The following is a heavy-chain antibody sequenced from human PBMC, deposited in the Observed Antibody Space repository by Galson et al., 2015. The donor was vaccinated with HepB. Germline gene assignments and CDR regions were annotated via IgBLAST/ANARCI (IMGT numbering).Heavy chain of an antibody. CDR2: LYWDDDK. J-gene: IGHJ4*02. CDR3: AHIETIRPGDY. V-gene: IGHV2-5*02. Sequence: PALVKPTQTLTLTCTFSGFSLSTSGVGVGWIRQPPGKALEWLALLYWDDDKRYSPSLKSRLTITKDTSKNQVVLTMTNMDPVDTATYYCAHIETIRPGDYWGQGTLVTVSS. D-gene: IGHD3-9*01. CDR1: GFSLSTSGVG.